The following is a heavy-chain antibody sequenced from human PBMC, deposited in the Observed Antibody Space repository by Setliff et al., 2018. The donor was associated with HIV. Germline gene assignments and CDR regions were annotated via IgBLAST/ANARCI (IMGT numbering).Heavy chain of an antibody. Sequence: GGSLRLSCAASGFTFSRYGMHWVRQAPGKGLEWVAFISYDGSKKYDADFVKGRFTISRDNSKNTLYLQMNSLRVDDTAVYYCAKSRITSQYDALDIWGQGTMVTVSS. D-gene: IGHD2-2*01. CDR1: GFTFSRYG. CDR3: AKSRITSQYDALDI. V-gene: IGHV3-30*14. CDR2: ISYDGSKK. J-gene: IGHJ3*02.